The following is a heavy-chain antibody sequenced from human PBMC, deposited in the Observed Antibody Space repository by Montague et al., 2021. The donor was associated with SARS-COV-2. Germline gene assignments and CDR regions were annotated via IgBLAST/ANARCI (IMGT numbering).Heavy chain of an antibody. J-gene: IGHJ6*02. CDR1: GGSISSSSYY. V-gene: IGHV4-39*07. CDR2: IYYSAST. D-gene: IGHD3-9*01. CDR3: ARDGSLRFEILIGRRHYYYCIDV. Sequence: SETLSLTCTVSGGSISSSSYYWGWIRQPPGKGLEWIGSIYYSASTYPNLSLRSRISISVATSKNYFSLKPSSVTAADTAVYYCARDGSLRFEILIGRRHYYYCIDVWGQGTMVTVSS.